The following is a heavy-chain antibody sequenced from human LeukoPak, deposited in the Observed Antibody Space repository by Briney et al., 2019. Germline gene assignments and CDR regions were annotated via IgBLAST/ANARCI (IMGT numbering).Heavy chain of an antibody. Sequence: SETLSLTCTVSGGSISSYYWSWIRQPAGKGLEWIGRIYTSGSTNYNPSLKSRVTISVDTSKNQFSLKLSSVTAADTAVYYCARNSCPSGTCYDNRGYFDYWGQGTLVTVSS. CDR1: GGSISSYY. V-gene: IGHV4-4*07. J-gene: IGHJ4*02. CDR2: IYTSGST. CDR3: ARNSCPSGTCYDNRGYFDY. D-gene: IGHD2-15*01.